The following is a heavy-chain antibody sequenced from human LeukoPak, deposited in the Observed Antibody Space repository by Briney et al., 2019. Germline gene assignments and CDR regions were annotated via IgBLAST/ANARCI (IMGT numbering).Heavy chain of an antibody. CDR1: GYTFTSYG. V-gene: IGHV1-18*01. Sequence: ASVKVSCKASGYTFTSYGISWVRQAPGQGLEWMGWISAYNGNTNYAQKLQGRVTVTTDTSTSTAYMELRSLRSEDTAVYYCATGSGNLRWSGFAFDIWGQGTMVTVSS. CDR2: ISAYNGNT. J-gene: IGHJ3*02. D-gene: IGHD4-23*01. CDR3: ATGSGNLRWSGFAFDI.